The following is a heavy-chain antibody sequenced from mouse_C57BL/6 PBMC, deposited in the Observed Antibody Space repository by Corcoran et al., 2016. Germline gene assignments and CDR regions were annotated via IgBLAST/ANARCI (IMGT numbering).Heavy chain of an antibody. V-gene: IGHV1-19*01. J-gene: IGHJ2*01. CDR3: ARIFGSIYDGYYFDC. Sequence: EVQLQQSGPVLVKPGASVKMSCKASGYTFTDYYMNWVMQSHGKSLEWIGVINPYNGGTSYNQKFKGKATLTVDKSSSTAYMELNSLTPEDSAVYYCARIFGSIYDGYYFDCWGQGSTLTVSS. CDR1: GYTFTDYY. D-gene: IGHD2-3*01. CDR2: INPYNGGT.